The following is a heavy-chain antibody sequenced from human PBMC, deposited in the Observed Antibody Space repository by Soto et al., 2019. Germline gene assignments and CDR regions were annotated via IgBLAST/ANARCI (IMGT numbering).Heavy chain of an antibody. J-gene: IGHJ5*02. D-gene: IGHD6-25*01. Sequence: GGSLRLSCAASGFTLSSYSMNWVRQAPGKGLEWVSSIGSTSTYINYADSVKGRFTVSRDNAKNSLHLQMDSLRAEDTAVYYCAKEGAADPFDPWGQGTLVTVSS. CDR1: GFTLSSYS. CDR2: IGSTSTYI. CDR3: AKEGAADPFDP. V-gene: IGHV3-21*01.